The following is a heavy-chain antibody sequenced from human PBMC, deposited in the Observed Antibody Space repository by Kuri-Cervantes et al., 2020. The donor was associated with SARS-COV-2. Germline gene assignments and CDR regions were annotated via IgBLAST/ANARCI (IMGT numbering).Heavy chain of an antibody. CDR2: IYYSGST. Sequence: SETLSLTCTVSGGSISSSSYYWGWIRQPPGKGLEWIGSIYYSGSTNYNPSLKSRVTISVDTSKNQFSLKLSSVTAADTAVYYCARDIAVASGYYFDYWGQGTLVTVSS. D-gene: IGHD6-19*01. V-gene: IGHV4-39*07. CDR3: ARDIAVASGYYFDY. CDR1: GGSISSSSYY. J-gene: IGHJ4*02.